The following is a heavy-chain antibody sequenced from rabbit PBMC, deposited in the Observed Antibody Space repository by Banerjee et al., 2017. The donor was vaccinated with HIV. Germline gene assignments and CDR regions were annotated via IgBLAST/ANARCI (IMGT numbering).Heavy chain of an antibody. CDR3: ARDAGAFNL. V-gene: IGHV1S43*01. CDR2: IYAGSGTT. Sequence: QQQLEESGGGLVKPGGTLTLTCKASGFDLSSYWICWVRQAPGKGLELIACIYAGSGTTWYASWVNGRFTVSRSTSLNTVDLKMTSLTAADTATYFCARDAGAFNLWGQGTLVTVS. D-gene: IGHD4-2*01. CDR1: GFDLSSYW. J-gene: IGHJ4*01.